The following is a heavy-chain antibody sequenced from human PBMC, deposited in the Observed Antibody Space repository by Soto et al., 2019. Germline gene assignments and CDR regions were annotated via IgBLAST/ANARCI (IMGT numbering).Heavy chain of an antibody. CDR3: ARVHVMVVAGSTFDY. D-gene: IGHD6-19*01. CDR2: IYHGGTT. V-gene: IGHV4-38-2*02. J-gene: IGHJ4*03. Sequence: SETLSLTCTVSGDSISSGSYWGWIRQPPGEGPEWIASIYHGGTTFYNSSLKSRISISVDTSKNQFSLRLTSVTAADTATYYCARVHVMVVAGSTFDYWGPGTLVTVSS. CDR1: GDSISSGSY.